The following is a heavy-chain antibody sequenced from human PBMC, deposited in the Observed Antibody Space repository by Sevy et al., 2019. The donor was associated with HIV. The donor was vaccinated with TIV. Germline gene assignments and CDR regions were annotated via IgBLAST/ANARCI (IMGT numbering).Heavy chain of an antibody. D-gene: IGHD5-12*01. V-gene: IGHV3-30-3*01. Sequence: GGSLRLSCAASGFTFSSYAMHWVRQAPGKGLEWVAVISYDGSNKYYADSVKGRFTISRDNSKNTLYLQMNSLRAEDTAVYYCARDMGFLSYSGYDLFDYWGQGTLVTVSS. CDR2: ISYDGSNK. CDR3: ARDMGFLSYSGYDLFDY. J-gene: IGHJ4*02. CDR1: GFTFSSYA.